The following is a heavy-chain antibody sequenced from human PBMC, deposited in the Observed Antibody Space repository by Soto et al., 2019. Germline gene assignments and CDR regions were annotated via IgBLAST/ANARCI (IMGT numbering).Heavy chain of an antibody. V-gene: IGHV3-11*01. CDR2: ISTGGSPE. D-gene: IGHD1-1*01. Sequence: KPGGSLRLSCEASGFTFSDHYMSWIRQAPGKGLEWVSYISTGGSPEYYADSVRGRFTISRDNAKNSLYLQMNSLRDEDTALYYCARDPDTTSKVDYWGQGTRVTVSS. J-gene: IGHJ4*02. CDR1: GFTFSDHY. CDR3: ARDPDTTSKVDY.